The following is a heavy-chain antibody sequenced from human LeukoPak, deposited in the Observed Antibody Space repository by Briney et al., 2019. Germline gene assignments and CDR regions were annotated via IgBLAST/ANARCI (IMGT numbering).Heavy chain of an antibody. CDR3: ARDARDYGSGLAVERRSNWFDP. V-gene: IGHV1-69*01. J-gene: IGHJ5*02. CDR1: GGTFSSYA. CDR2: IIPIFGTA. Sequence: GSSVKVSCKASGGTFSSYAISWVRQAPGQGLEWMGGIIPIFGTANYAQKFQGRVTITADESTSTAYMELSSLRSEDTAVYYCARDARDYGSGLAVERRSNWFDPWGQGTLVTVSS. D-gene: IGHD3-10*01.